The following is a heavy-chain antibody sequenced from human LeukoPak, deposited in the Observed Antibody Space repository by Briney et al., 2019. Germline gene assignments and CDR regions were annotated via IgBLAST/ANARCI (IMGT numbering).Heavy chain of an antibody. CDR1: GGSFSGYY. CDR2: INHSGDT. Sequence: PSETLSLTCAVYGGSFSGYYWGWIRQSPGKGLEWIGNINHSGDTYYNPSLKSRVTISIDTSKNQFSLNLISVTAADTAVYYCARDIVRGKDAFDIWGQGTMVTVSS. D-gene: IGHD3-10*01. J-gene: IGHJ3*02. CDR3: ARDIVRGKDAFDI. V-gene: IGHV4-34*01.